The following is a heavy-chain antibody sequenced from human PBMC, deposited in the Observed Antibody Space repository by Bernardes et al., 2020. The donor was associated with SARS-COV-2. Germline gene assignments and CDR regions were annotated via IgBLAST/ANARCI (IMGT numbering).Heavy chain of an antibody. CDR2: ISTYNGNT. J-gene: IGHJ4*02. CDR1: DYTFTSYG. D-gene: IGHD2-15*01. V-gene: IGHV1-18*04. CDR3: ARSNGGKTGFDY. Sequence: ASVKVSCKAFDYTFTSYGVNWVRQVPGQGLEWMGYISTYNGNTNYAQNVQGRVTVTSDTSTRTVYMELRSLRSDDTAVYYCARSNGGKTGFDYWGPGTLVTVDS.